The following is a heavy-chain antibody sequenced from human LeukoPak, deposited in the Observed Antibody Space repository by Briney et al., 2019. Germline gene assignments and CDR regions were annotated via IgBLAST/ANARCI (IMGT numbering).Heavy chain of an antibody. Sequence: ASVKVSCKASGYTFTGYYMHWVRQAPGQALEWMGWINPNSGGTNYAQKFQGRVTMTRDTSISTAYMELSRLRSDDTAVYYCARVRSSYRAFDIWGQGTMVTVSS. CDR3: ARVRSSYRAFDI. CDR2: INPNSGGT. CDR1: GYTFTGYY. D-gene: IGHD3-3*01. V-gene: IGHV1-2*02. J-gene: IGHJ3*02.